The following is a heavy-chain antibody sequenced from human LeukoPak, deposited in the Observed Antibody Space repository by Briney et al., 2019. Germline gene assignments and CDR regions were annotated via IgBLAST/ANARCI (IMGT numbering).Heavy chain of an antibody. CDR2: IYYSGST. J-gene: IGHJ4*02. CDR3: ARVRKGSLDY. Sequence: PSETLSLTCTVSGGSISSSSYYWGWIRQPPGKGLEWIGSIYYSGSTYYNPSLKSRVTISVDTSKNQFSLKLSSVTAADTAVYYCARVRKGSLDYWGQGTLVTVSS. V-gene: IGHV4-39*07. D-gene: IGHD1-14*01. CDR1: GGSISSSSYY.